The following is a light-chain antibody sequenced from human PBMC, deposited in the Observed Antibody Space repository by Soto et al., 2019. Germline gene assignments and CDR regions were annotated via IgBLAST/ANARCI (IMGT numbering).Light chain of an antibody. CDR1: QTISSW. CDR3: QQDNSYSDT. V-gene: IGKV1-5*01. CDR2: DAS. Sequence: DIQMTQSPSTLSASVGDRVTITCRAGQTISSWLAWYQQKPGKAPKLLIYDASSLESGVPSRFSGSGSGTEFTLTISSPEPDDFATHYCQQDNSYSDTIGQGTKVDIK. J-gene: IGKJ2*01.